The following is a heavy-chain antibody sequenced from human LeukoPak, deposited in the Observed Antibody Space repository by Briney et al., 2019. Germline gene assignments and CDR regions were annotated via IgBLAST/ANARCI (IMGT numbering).Heavy chain of an antibody. D-gene: IGHD6-6*01. Sequence: PSETLSLTCAVSGHSFSSDSFWGWIRQPPGQGLEWIGSIHERGSTFYNPSLKSRVTISIDTSKNQFSLNVNSVTAADTAVYYCARASRPSNSWFDPWGQGTVVTVSS. CDR2: IHERGST. J-gene: IGHJ5*02. V-gene: IGHV4-38-2*01. CDR1: GHSFSSDSF. CDR3: ARASRPSNSWFDP.